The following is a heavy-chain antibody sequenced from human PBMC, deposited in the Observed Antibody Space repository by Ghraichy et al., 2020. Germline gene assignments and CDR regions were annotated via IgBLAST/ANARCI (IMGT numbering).Heavy chain of an antibody. CDR1: TFPISDYD. D-gene: IGHD3-10*01. Sequence: GGSLRLSCAASTFPISDYDMSWVRQAPGKGLEWVSVIYSGGSRYYADSVKGRFTISRDNSKNTLYLQMNSLRAEDTAVYYCTRPITIVRGVINWFDPWGQRSLVAVSS. J-gene: IGHJ5*02. CDR3: TRPITIVRGVINWFDP. CDR2: IYSGGSR. V-gene: IGHV3-53*01.